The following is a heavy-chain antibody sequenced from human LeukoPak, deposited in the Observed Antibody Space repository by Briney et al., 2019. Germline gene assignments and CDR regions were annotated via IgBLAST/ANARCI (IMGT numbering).Heavy chain of an antibody. Sequence: SETLSLTCAVSGYSISSGYYWCWIRQPPGKGLEWIGSIYHSGSTYYNPSLKSRVTISVDTSKNQFSLKLSSVTAADTAVYYCARHRSLDRGTTVLDYWGQGTLVTASS. J-gene: IGHJ4*02. V-gene: IGHV4-38-2*01. CDR3: ARHRSLDRGTTVLDY. D-gene: IGHD1-7*01. CDR2: IYHSGST. CDR1: GYSISSGYY.